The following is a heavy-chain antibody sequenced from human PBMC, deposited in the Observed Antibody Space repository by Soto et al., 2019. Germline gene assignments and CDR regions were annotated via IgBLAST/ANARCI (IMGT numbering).Heavy chain of an antibody. CDR3: ARGQIVVVTAPRPPYYYYGMDV. CDR1: GGTFSSYA. J-gene: IGHJ6*02. V-gene: IGHV1-69*01. CDR2: IIPIFGTA. D-gene: IGHD2-21*02. Sequence: QVQLVQSGAEVKKPGSSVKVSCKASGGTFSSYAISWVRQAPGQGLEWMGGIIPIFGTANYAQKFQGRVTITADEATSTAYMELSSLRAEDTAVYYCARGQIVVVTAPRPPYYYYGMDVWGQGTTVTVSS.